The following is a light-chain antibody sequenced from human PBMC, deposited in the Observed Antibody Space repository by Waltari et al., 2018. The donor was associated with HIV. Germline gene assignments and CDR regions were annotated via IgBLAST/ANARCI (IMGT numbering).Light chain of an antibody. V-gene: IGLV2-11*01. CDR3: CSYAGTYTSFFV. Sequence: QSALSQPRSVSASPGQSVTISCTGTSNDVSWYQQHPNKGPRLLIYDVTQPPSGVPDRFSGSKSGNTASLTISGLQTEDEADYYCCSYAGTYTSFFVFGPGTKVTVL. CDR1: SNDV. J-gene: IGLJ1*01. CDR2: DVT.